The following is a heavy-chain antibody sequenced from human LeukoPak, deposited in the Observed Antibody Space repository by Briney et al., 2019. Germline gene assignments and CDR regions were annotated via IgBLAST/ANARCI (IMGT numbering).Heavy chain of an antibody. Sequence: GGSLRLSCAASGFTFDDYAMHWVRHAPGKGLEWVSLISGDGGSTYYADSVKGRFTISRDNSKNSLYPQMNSLRTEDTALYYCAKDIGGADAFDIWGQGTMVTVSS. V-gene: IGHV3-43*02. CDR2: ISGDGGST. CDR1: GFTFDDYA. D-gene: IGHD3-16*01. J-gene: IGHJ3*02. CDR3: AKDIGGADAFDI.